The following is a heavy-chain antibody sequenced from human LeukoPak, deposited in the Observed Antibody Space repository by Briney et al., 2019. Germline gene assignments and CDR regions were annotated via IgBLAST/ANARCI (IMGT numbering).Heavy chain of an antibody. V-gene: IGHV3-30*03. CDR1: GFTFSSYG. CDR2: ISYDGSNK. Sequence: GGSLRLSCAASGFTFSSYGMHWVRQAPGKGLEWVAVISYDGSNKYYADSVKGRFTISRDNAKNSLYLQMNSLRAEDTAVYYCARGYSSGWYELYYFDYWGQGTLVTVSS. D-gene: IGHD6-19*01. CDR3: ARGYSSGWYELYYFDY. J-gene: IGHJ4*02.